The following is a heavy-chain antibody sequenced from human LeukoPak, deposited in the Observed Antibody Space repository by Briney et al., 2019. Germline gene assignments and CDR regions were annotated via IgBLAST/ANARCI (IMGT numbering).Heavy chain of an antibody. V-gene: IGHV4-34*01. CDR1: GGSFSGYY. J-gene: IGHJ6*03. CDR2: INHSGST. D-gene: IGHD4-17*01. CDR3: ARIYGDYEYYYYYYYMDV. Sequence: SETLSLTCAVYGGSFSGYYWSWIRQPPGKGLEWIGEINHSGSTNYNPSLKSRVTISVDTSKNQFSLKLSSVTAADTAVYYCARIYGDYEYYYYYYYMDVWGKGTTVTVSS.